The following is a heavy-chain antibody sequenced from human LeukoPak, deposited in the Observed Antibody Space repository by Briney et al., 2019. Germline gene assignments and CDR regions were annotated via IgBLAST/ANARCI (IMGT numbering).Heavy chain of an antibody. D-gene: IGHD6-13*01. CDR1: GYTFSDYY. Sequence: ASVKVSCKASGYTFSDYYLHWVRPAPGQGLEWMGWINPNSGGTNFAQKFRGRVTMTRDTSITTAYMELTRLKSDDTAVYYCARGGVRTAASSLGYWGQGTLVTVSS. CDR3: ARGGVRTAASSLGY. CDR2: INPNSGGT. V-gene: IGHV1-2*02. J-gene: IGHJ4*01.